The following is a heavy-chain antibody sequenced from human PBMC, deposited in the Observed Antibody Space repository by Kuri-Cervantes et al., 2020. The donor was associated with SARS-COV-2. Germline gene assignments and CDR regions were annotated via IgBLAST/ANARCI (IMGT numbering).Heavy chain of an antibody. CDR3: ASYRGTPLQLPGVDV. V-gene: IGHV1-46*01. J-gene: IGHJ6*02. D-gene: IGHD4-11*01. Sequence: ASVKVSCKASGYTFTGYYMHWVRQAPGQGLEWMGWINPNSGGSTSYAQKFQGRVTMTRDTSTSTAYMELSSLRSEDTAVYYCASYRGTPLQLPGVDVWGQGTTVTVSS. CDR1: GYTFTGYY. CDR2: INPNSGGST.